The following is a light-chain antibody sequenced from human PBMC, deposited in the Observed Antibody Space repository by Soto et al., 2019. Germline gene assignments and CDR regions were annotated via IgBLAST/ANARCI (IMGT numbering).Light chain of an antibody. V-gene: IGLV1-40*01. CDR3: QSYDSSLRV. CDR2: GNI. Sequence: QSVLTQPPSVSGAPGQRVTISCTGSSTNIGAGYDVHWYQQLPGTVPKLLIYGNIKRPTGVPDRFSASKSGTSASLAIIGLQAEDEADYYCQSYDSSLRVFGGGTKVTVL. CDR1: STNIGAGYD. J-gene: IGLJ3*02.